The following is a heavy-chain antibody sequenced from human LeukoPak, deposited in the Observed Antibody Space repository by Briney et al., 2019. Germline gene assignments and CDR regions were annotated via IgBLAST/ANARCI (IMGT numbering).Heavy chain of an antibody. J-gene: IGHJ4*02. CDR2: IKSKTDGGTT. CDR1: GFTFSNAW. V-gene: IGHV3-15*01. Sequence: GGSLRLSCAASGFTFSNAWMSWVRQAPGKGLEWVGRIKSKTDGGTTDYAAPVKGRFTISRDDSKNTLYLQMNSLKTEDTAVYYCTTTIFGVVIDFDYWGQGTLVTVSS. D-gene: IGHD3-3*01. CDR3: TTTIFGVVIDFDY.